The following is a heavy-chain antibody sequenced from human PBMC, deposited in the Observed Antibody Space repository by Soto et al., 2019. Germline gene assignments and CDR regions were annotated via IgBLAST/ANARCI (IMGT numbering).Heavy chain of an antibody. V-gene: IGHV3-23*01. CDR1: GFTFSSYA. Sequence: GGSLRLSCAAFGFTFSSYAMSWVRQAPGKGLEWVSASSGSGGSTYYAASVKGRFTISRDNAKNTLYLQMNSLRAEDTAVYYCARGRITMIVVETLDYWGQGTLVTVSS. CDR3: ARGRITMIVVETLDY. D-gene: IGHD3-22*01. CDR2: SSGSGGST. J-gene: IGHJ4*02.